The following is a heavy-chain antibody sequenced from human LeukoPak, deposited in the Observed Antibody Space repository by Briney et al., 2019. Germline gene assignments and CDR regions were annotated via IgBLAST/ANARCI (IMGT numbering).Heavy chain of an antibody. J-gene: IGHJ6*03. CDR1: GSTFSSYC. Sequence: GGSLRLSCAASGSTFSSYCMSWVRQAPGKGLEWVATIMEDGTERCYVDSVKGRFSISRDNAKNSLYLQMNSLRAEDTAVYYCAIFTSGWYQYYYYYYMDVWGKGTTVTVSS. CDR3: AIFTSGWYQYYYYYYMDV. V-gene: IGHV3-7*01. D-gene: IGHD6-19*01. CDR2: IMEDGTER.